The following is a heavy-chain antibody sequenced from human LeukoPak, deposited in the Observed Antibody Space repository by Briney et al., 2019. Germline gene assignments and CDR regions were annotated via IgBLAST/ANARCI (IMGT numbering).Heavy chain of an antibody. V-gene: IGHV3-23*01. D-gene: IGHD1-26*01. CDR3: AKDILYSGSYYADY. CDR1: GFTFSSYA. Sequence: PGGSLRLSCAASGFTFSSYAMSWVRQAPGKGLEWVSAISGSGGSTYYADSVKGRFTISRDNSKYTLYLQMNSLRAEDTAVYYCAKDILYSGSYYADYWGQGTLVTVSS. J-gene: IGHJ4*02. CDR2: ISGSGGST.